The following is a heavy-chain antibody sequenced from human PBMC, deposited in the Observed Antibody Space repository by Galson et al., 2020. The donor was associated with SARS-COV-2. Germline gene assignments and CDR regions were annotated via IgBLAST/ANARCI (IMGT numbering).Heavy chain of an antibody. CDR2: ISSSSSYI. CDR1: GFTFSSYS. CDR3: ARDTAMVSTILFDY. J-gene: IGHJ4*02. Sequence: LKISCAASGFTFSSYSMNWVRQAPGKGLEWVSSISSSSSYIYYADSVKGRFTISRDNAKNSLYLQMNSLRAEDTAVYYCARDTAMVSTILFDYWGQGTLVTVSS. V-gene: IGHV3-21*01. D-gene: IGHD5-18*01.